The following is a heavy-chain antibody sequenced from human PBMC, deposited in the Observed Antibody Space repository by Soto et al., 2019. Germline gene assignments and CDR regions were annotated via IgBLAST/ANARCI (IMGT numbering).Heavy chain of an antibody. V-gene: IGHV4-30-4*01. CDR1: GGSISSGDYY. CDR3: ARASMTTSYYYYYYGMDV. J-gene: IGHJ6*02. Sequence: SETLSLTCTVPGGSISSGDYYWSWIRQPPGKGLEWIGYIYYSGSTYYNPSLKSRVTISVDTSKNQFSLKLSSVTAADTAVYYCARASMTTSYYYYYYGMDVWGQGTTVTVSS. D-gene: IGHD4-17*01. CDR2: IYYSGST.